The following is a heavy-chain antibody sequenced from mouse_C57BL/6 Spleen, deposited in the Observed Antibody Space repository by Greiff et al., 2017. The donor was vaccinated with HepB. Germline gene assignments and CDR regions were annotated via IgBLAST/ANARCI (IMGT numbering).Heavy chain of an antibody. J-gene: IGHJ3*01. CDR2: IDPSDSYT. Sequence: QVQLQQPGAELVKPGASVKLSCKASGYTFTSYWMQWVKQRPGQGLEWIGEIDPSDSYTNYNQKFKGKATLTVDTSSSTAYMQLSSLTSEDSAVYYCARGGDCDYDRFAYWGQGTLVTVSA. CDR1: GYTFTSYW. CDR3: ARGGDCDYDRFAY. V-gene: IGHV1-50*01. D-gene: IGHD2-4*01.